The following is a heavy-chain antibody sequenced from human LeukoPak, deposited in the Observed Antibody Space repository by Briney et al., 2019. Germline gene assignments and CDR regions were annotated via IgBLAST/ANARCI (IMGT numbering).Heavy chain of an antibody. V-gene: IGHV3-30*02. Sequence: GGSLRLSCAASGFTFSSYGMHWVRQAPGKGPEWVAVIWYGGSNKYYADSVKGRFTISRDNSKNTLYLQMNSLRAEDTAVYYCAKEAHPYSNYAPYFDYWGQGTLVTVSS. CDR1: GFTFSSYG. CDR3: AKEAHPYSNYAPYFDY. D-gene: IGHD4-11*01. J-gene: IGHJ4*02. CDR2: IWYGGSNK.